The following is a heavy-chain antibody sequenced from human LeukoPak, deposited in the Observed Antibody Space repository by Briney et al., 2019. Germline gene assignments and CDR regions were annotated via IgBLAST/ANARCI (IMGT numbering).Heavy chain of an antibody. CDR2: ISAYNGNT. CDR3: ASDTLRFLEWPEDNWFDP. J-gene: IGHJ5*02. Sequence: ASVKVSCKASGYTFTSYGISWVRQAPGQGLEWMGWISAYNGNTNYAQKLQGRVTMTTDASTSTAYMELRSLRSDDTAVYYCASDTLRFLEWPEDNWFDPWGQGTLVAVSS. D-gene: IGHD3-3*01. V-gene: IGHV1-18*01. CDR1: GYTFTSYG.